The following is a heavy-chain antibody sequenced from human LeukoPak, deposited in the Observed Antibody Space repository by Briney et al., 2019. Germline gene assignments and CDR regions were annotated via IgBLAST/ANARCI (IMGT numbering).Heavy chain of an antibody. V-gene: IGHV3-11*04. CDR2: ISSSGSTI. D-gene: IGHD1-26*01. CDR1: GFTFSDYY. J-gene: IGHJ6*03. Sequence: GGSLRLSCAASGFTFSDYYMSWIRQAPRKGLEWVSHISSSGSTIYYADSVEGRFTISRDNAKNSLYLQMNSLRPEDTAVYYCARGATSYMDVWGKGTTVTVSS. CDR3: ARGATSYMDV.